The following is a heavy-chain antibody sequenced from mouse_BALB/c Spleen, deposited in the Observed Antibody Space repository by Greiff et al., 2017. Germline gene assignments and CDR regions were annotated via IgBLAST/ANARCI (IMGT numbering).Heavy chain of an antibody. V-gene: IGHV1-9*01. CDR2: ILPGSGST. CDR1: GYTFSSYW. D-gene: IGHD3-1*01. J-gene: IGHJ3*01. CDR3: AKGRGSSGPFAY. Sequence: VPVVESGAELMKPGASVKISCKATGYTFSSYWIEWVKQRPGHGLEWIGEILPGSGSTNYNEKFKGKATFTADTSSNTAYMQLSSLTSEDSAVYYCAKGRGSSGPFAYWGQGTLVTVSA.